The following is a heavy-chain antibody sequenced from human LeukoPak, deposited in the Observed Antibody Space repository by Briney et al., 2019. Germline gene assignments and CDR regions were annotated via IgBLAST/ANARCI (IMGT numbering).Heavy chain of an antibody. V-gene: IGHV4-4*07. Sequence: SETLSLTCTVSGGSISSYYWSWIRQPAGKGQEWIGRIYTSGSTNYNPSLKSRVTMSVDTSKNQFSLKLSSLTAADTAVYYCARDYYDSSGYYYYYYYAMDVWGQGTSVTVSS. CDR2: IYTSGST. J-gene: IGHJ6*02. CDR1: GGSISSYY. CDR3: ARDYYDSSGYYYYYYYAMDV. D-gene: IGHD3-22*01.